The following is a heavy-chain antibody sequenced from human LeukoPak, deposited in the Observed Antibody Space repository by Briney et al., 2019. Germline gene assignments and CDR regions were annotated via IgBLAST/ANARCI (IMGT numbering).Heavy chain of an antibody. CDR2: IYYSGST. CDR1: GDSFSSGGYY. Sequence: SETLSLTCTVSGDSFSSGGYYWSWIRQHPGKGLEWIGYIYYSGSTYYNPSLRSRVTISVDTSKNQFSLNLSSVTAADTAAYYCVRGRNYGDFNWFDPWGQGTLVTVSS. CDR3: VRGRNYGDFNWFDP. D-gene: IGHD4-17*01. J-gene: IGHJ5*02. V-gene: IGHV4-31*03.